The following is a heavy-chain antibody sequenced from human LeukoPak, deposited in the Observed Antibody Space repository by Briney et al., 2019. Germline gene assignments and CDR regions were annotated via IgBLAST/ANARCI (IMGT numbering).Heavy chain of an antibody. J-gene: IGHJ4*02. D-gene: IGHD3-9*01. V-gene: IGHV1-2*02. CDR3: ARGGYDILTGYPSDY. CDR2: INPNSGGT. Sequence: ASVKVSCKASGYTFTGYYMHWVRQAPGQGLEWMGWINPNSGGTNYAQKLQGRVTMTTDTSTSTAYMELRSLRSDDTAVYYCARGGYDILTGYPSDYWGQGTLVTVSS. CDR1: GYTFTGYY.